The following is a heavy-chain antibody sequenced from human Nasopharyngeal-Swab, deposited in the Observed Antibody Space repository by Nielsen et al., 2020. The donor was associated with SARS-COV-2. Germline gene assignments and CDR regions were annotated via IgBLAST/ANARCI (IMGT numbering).Heavy chain of an antibody. J-gene: IGHJ4*02. D-gene: IGHD2-15*01. V-gene: IGHV3-11*05. CDR3: ARVAWDIVVVVAAGAPDY. CDR1: GFTFSDYY. Sequence: GGSLRLSCAASGFTFSDYYMSWIRQAPGKGLEWVSYISSSSSYTNYADSVKGRFTISRDNAKNSLYLQMTSLRAEDTAVYYCARVAWDIVVVVAAGAPDYWGQGTLVTVSS. CDR2: ISSSSSYT.